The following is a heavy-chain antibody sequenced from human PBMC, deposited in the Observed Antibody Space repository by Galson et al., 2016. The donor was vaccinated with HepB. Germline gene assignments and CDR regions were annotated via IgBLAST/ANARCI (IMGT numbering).Heavy chain of an antibody. CDR3: ARDVNYGIFDR. D-gene: IGHD3-10*01. Sequence: SLRLSCAASGFTFSTYWMSWVRHAPGKGPEWVANIHKDGSDKYYVDSVKGRFTVSRDNAKNSLYLQMNSLRAEDRAVYYCARDVNYGIFDRWGQGTLVTVSS. V-gene: IGHV3-7*01. J-gene: IGHJ4*02. CDR2: IHKDGSDK. CDR1: GFTFSTYW.